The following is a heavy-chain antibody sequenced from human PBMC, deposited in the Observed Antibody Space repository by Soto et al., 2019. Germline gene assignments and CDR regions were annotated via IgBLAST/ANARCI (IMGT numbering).Heavy chain of an antibody. CDR2: ISGSGGSK. V-gene: IGHV3-23*01. CDR1: GFSLSSYA. J-gene: IGHJ4*02. Sequence: GGSLRLSCAASGFSLSSYAMSWVRQAPGKGLEWVSGISGSGGSKYYADSVKGRLTISRDNSKNTLYLQMNSLRAEDTAVYYCAKGGSNWSFDCWGQGALVTVSS. CDR3: AKGGSNWSFDC. D-gene: IGHD6-13*01.